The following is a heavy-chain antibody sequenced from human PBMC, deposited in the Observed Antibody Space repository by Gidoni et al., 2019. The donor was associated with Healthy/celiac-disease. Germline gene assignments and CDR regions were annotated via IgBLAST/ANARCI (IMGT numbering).Heavy chain of an antibody. Sequence: EVQLLESGGGLVQPGGSLRLSCAASGFTFSSYAMSWVRQAPGKGLEWVSAISGSGGSTYYADSVKGRFTISRDNSKNTLYLQMNSLRAEDTAVYYCAKDLRGITMIVAPASEGVYYYGMDVWGQGTTVTVSS. CDR2: ISGSGGST. D-gene: IGHD3-22*01. V-gene: IGHV3-23*01. CDR3: AKDLRGITMIVAPASEGVYYYGMDV. J-gene: IGHJ6*02. CDR1: GFTFSSYA.